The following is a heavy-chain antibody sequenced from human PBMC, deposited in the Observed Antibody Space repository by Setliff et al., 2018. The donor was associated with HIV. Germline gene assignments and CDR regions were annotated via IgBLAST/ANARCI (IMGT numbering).Heavy chain of an antibody. D-gene: IGHD6-19*01. CDR3: ARVEAYSRGRGGFDP. J-gene: IGHJ5*02. CDR2: IYHSGTT. Sequence: KTSETLSLTCTVSGGPISSGDYYWTWIRQHPEKGLDWIGYIYHSGTTYYNPSLRSRVTISIDTSKDQFSLDLTSVTAADTGVYYCARVEAYSRGRGGFDPWGQGTLVTVSS. CDR1: GGPISSGDYY. V-gene: IGHV4-31*03.